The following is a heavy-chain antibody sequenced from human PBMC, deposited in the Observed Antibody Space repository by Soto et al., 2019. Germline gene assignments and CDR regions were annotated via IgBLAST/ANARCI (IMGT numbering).Heavy chain of an antibody. CDR2: ISGYNGNT. J-gene: IGHJ6*02. V-gene: IGHV1-18*01. D-gene: IGHD2-15*01. CDR3: ADATDFCCAVLDV. Sequence: PGQGLEWMGWISGYNGNTNYAQNLQDRVTMTRNTSTSTAYMELSSLRSDDTAFYYGADATDFCCAVLDVWGQGTSVTVSS.